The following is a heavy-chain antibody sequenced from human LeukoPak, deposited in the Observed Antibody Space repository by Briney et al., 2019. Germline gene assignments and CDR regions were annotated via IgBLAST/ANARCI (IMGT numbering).Heavy chain of an antibody. CDR2: ISSSGSTI. D-gene: IGHD3-10*01. CDR3: ARVSPNVLLWFGELRYNWFDP. V-gene: IGHV3-48*03. J-gene: IGHJ5*02. CDR1: GFTFSSYE. Sequence: PGGSLRLSCAASGFTFSSYEMNWVRQAPGKGLEWVSYISSSGSTIYYADSVKGRFTISRDNAKNSLYLQMNSRRAEDTAVYYCARVSPNVLLWFGELRYNWFDPWGQGTLVTVSS.